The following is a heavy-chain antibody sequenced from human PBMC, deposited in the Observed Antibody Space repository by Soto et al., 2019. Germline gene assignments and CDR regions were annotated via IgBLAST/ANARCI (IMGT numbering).Heavy chain of an antibody. Sequence: VQLLASGGGLVQPGGSLRLSCAASGIIFNNYAMSWVRQAPGKGLEWVSVITDAGGRTYYTASAQGRFTISRDNSKNTLYLQMHSLRAEDTAIYYCAKSVGTYGDNTERAERFDPWGQGTLVTVSS. J-gene: IGHJ5*02. CDR3: AKSVGTYGDNTERAERFDP. V-gene: IGHV3-23*01. CDR2: ITDAGGRT. D-gene: IGHD4-17*01. CDR1: GIIFNNYA.